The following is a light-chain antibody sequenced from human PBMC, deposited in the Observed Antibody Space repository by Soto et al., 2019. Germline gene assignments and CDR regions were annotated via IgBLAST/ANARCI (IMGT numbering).Light chain of an antibody. J-gene: IGLJ2*01. V-gene: IGLV2-23*02. Sequence: QSALTQPASVSGSPGQSITISCTGTSSNVGNYNLVSWYQQYSGKAPKLMIYEVSKRPSGVSNRFSGSKSANMASLTISGLQAEDEADYYCCSYAGSSTLVFGGGTKLTVL. CDR3: CSYAGSSTLV. CDR2: EVS. CDR1: SSNVGNYNL.